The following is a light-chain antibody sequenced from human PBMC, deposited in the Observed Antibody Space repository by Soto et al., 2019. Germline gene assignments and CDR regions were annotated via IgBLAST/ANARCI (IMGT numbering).Light chain of an antibody. V-gene: IGLV2-14*03. CDR3: CSYTTSSTYV. CDR1: SSDVGGYNY. Sequence: QSVLTQPASVSGSPGQSIAISCTGTSSDVGGYNYVSWYQQHPGKAPKLMIYDVNNRPSGVSNRFSGSKSGNTASLTISGLQAEVEADYYCCSYTTSSTYVFGTGTKVTVL. CDR2: DVN. J-gene: IGLJ1*01.